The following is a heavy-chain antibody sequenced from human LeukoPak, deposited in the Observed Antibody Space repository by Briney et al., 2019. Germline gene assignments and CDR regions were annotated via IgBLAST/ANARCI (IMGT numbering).Heavy chain of an antibody. CDR1: GFTFSNYA. V-gene: IGHV3-21*01. CDR2: ISSSSSYI. Sequence: GSLRLSCAASGFTFSNYAINWVRQAPGKGLEWVSSISSSSSYIYYADSVKGRFTISRDNAKNSLYLQMNSLRAEDTAVYYCATLLVYYGMDVWGQGTTVTVSS. CDR3: ATLLVYYGMDV. J-gene: IGHJ6*02.